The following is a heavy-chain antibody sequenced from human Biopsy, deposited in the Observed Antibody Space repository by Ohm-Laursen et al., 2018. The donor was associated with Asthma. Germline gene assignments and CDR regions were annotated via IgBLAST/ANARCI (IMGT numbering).Heavy chain of an antibody. J-gene: IGHJ6*02. CDR2: IYYSGTT. V-gene: IGHV4-31*02. CDR3: ARDRRVRFLEWPPAMDV. Sequence: SETLSLTWTVSGDSISSGGYYWSWIRQHPGKGLEWIGYIYYSGTTYYNPSLKSRVTISVDTSKNQFSLKLTSVTAADTAVYYCARDRRVRFLEWPPAMDVWGQGTTVTVSS. D-gene: IGHD3-3*01. CDR1: GDSISSGGYY.